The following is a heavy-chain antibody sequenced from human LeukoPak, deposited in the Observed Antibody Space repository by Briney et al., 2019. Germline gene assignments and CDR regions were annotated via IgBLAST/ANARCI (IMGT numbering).Heavy chain of an antibody. Sequence: GGSLRLSCAASGFTFSSYSMNWVRHAPGKGLEWVSSISISSSYIYYADSVKGRFTISRDNAKNSLYLQMNSLRAEDTAVYYCVRDDSYQDYGDYVSYCDYWGQGTVVSVSS. CDR3: VRDDSYQDYGDYVSYCDY. D-gene: IGHD4-17*01. CDR2: ISISSSYI. J-gene: IGHJ4*02. V-gene: IGHV3-21*01. CDR1: GFTFSSYS.